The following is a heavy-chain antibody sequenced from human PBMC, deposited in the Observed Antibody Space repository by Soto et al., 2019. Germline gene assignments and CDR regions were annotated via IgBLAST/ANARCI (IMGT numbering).Heavy chain of an antibody. CDR1: QFSFSSYW. J-gene: IGHJ4*02. Sequence: GGSLRLSCAASQFSFSSYWMHWVRQVPGKGPAWVSRINHDGSKTEYADSVKGRFTISRDNTNNTLYLQMNSLRVEDTAMYYCVREPWGFSGTWYDYWGQGTLVTAPQ. D-gene: IGHD6-13*01. CDR3: VREPWGFSGTWYDY. CDR2: INHDGSKT. V-gene: IGHV3-74*01.